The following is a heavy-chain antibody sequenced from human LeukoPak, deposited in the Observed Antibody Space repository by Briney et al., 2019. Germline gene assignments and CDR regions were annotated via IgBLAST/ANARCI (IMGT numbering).Heavy chain of an antibody. Sequence: PGGSLRLSCAASGFTLSGYNMNWVRQAPGKGLEWVSSITGSSSFIYYSDSVKGRFTISRDNAENSVYLQMNSLRAEDTAVYYCAREELMLYAIGGNWFDPWGQGTLVTVSS. D-gene: IGHD2-8*01. CDR1: GFTLSGYN. J-gene: IGHJ5*02. V-gene: IGHV3-21*01. CDR3: AREELMLYAIGGNWFDP. CDR2: ITGSSSFI.